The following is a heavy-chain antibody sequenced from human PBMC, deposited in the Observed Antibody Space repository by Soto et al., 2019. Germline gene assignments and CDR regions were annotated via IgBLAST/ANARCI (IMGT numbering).Heavy chain of an antibody. V-gene: IGHV2-5*01. Sequence: SGPTLVNPTQTLTLTCSFSGFSLATGVGVGWIRQPPGKALEWLAIIYWNDEKLYNPSLKTRLTITKDTSKNQVVLTVTDMDPVDTATYYCAHRVNMARGPYNYFGPWGQGTLVTVSS. J-gene: IGHJ5*02. CDR2: IYWNDEK. CDR3: AHRVNMARGPYNYFGP. CDR1: GFSLATGVG. D-gene: IGHD3-10*01.